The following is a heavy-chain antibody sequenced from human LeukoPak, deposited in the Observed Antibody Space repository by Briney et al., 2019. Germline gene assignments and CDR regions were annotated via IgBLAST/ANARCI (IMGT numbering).Heavy chain of an antibody. CDR3: ARAQQFESG. CDR2: INHSGST. J-gene: IGHJ4*02. V-gene: IGHV4-34*01. CDR1: GGSFSGYY. Sequence: SETLSLTCAVYGGSFSGYYWSWIRQPPGKGLEWIREINHSGSTNYNPSLKSRVTISVDTSKNQFSLKLSSVTAADTAVYYCARAQQFESGWGQGTLVTVSS. D-gene: IGHD6-13*01.